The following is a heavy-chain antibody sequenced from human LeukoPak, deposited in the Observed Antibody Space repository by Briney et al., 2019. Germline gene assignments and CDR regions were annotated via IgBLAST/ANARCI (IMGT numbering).Heavy chain of an antibody. CDR2: VRGDGSDT. J-gene: IGHJ4*02. CDR1: GFTFRTYW. Sequence: GSLRLSCAASGFTFRTYWMHWVRQAPGKGLVWVSRVRGDGSDTTYADSVNGRFTISRDTAKNSLYLQMNSLRVEDTAIYFCARDRDISGLYGGADCWGQGVLVTVSA. CDR3: ARDRDISGLYGGADC. V-gene: IGHV3-74*01. D-gene: IGHD6-19*01.